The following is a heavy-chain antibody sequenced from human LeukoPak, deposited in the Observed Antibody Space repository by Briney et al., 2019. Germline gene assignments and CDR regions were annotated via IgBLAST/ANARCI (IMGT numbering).Heavy chain of an antibody. J-gene: IGHJ4*02. CDR3: ATSVVVTAIRTRVFDY. D-gene: IGHD2-21*02. CDR2: IYSGGST. V-gene: IGHV3-53*01. Sequence: GGSLRLSCAASGFTVSSNYMSWVRQAPGKGLEWVSVIYSGGSTYYADSVKGRFTISRDNSKNTLYLQMNSLRAEDTAVYHCATSVVVTAIRTRVFDYWGQGTLVTVSS. CDR1: GFTVSSNY.